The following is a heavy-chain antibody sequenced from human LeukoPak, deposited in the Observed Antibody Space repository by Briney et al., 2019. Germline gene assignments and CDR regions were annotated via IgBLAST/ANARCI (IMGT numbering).Heavy chain of an antibody. Sequence: PGGSLRLSCAASGFTFSSYAMSWVRQAPGKGLEWVSAISGSGGSTYYADSVKGRFTISRDNSKNTLYLQMNSLRAEDTAVYYCAKDPTASWAVAGSGVFDYWGQGTLVTVSS. CDR2: ISGSGGST. V-gene: IGHV3-23*01. D-gene: IGHD6-19*01. J-gene: IGHJ4*02. CDR3: AKDPTASWAVAGSGVFDY. CDR1: GFTFSSYA.